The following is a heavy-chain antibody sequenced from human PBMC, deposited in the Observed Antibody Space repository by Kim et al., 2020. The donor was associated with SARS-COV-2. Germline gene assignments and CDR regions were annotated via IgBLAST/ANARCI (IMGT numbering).Heavy chain of an antibody. D-gene: IGHD1-26*01. J-gene: IGHJ6*02. Sequence: SETLSLTCTVSGGSISSYYWSWIRQPPGKGLEWIGYIYYSGSTNYNPSLKSRVTISVDTSKNQFSLKLSSVTAADTAVYYFARYSGSYYDYYYGMDVWG. V-gene: IGHV4-59*01. CDR1: GGSISSYY. CDR3: ARYSGSYYDYYYGMDV. CDR2: IYYSGST.